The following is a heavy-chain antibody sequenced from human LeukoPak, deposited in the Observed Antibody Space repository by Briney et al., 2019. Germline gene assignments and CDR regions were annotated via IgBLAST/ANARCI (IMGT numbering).Heavy chain of an antibody. CDR1: GGSISSNTYY. CDR3: ATSDTVSTYNWFDP. D-gene: IGHD4-17*01. J-gene: IGHJ5*02. Sequence: WETLSLTCPVSGGSISSNTYYWGWIRRPPGKGLEWIGNIHYSGSTYYNPSLKIRVTISVDTSKIQFSLNLSSLTAADTAVYYCATSDTVSTYNWFDPWGQGTLVTVSS. V-gene: IGHV4-39*01. CDR2: IHYSGST.